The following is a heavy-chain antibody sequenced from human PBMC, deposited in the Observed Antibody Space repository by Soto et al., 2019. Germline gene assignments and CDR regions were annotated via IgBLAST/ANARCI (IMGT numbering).Heavy chain of an antibody. CDR2: IRGSGSNT. CDR3: AKGSAISATGGWDWFDS. V-gene: IGHV3-23*01. D-gene: IGHD6-13*01. J-gene: IGHJ5*01. Sequence: EVHVLESGGGLVQPGGSLRLSCAASGFTFNTYALSWVRQAPGKGLGWVSGIRGSGSNTFYGHAVKGRFTISRDNSKDTLYLQMNSLRVEDTAVYYCAKGSAISATGGWDWFDSWCQRTLVTVSS. CDR1: GFTFNTYA.